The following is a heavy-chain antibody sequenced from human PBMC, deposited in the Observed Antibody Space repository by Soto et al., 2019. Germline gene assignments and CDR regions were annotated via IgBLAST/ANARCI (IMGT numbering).Heavy chain of an antibody. Sequence: GVSLRLSCAASGFTFGAAAIHWVRQAPGKGLEWVAVISDDGSSKYYADSVRGRFTISRDNSQNTLDLQMNSLRAEDTAVYYCARDRLPRASVATPGYLDYWGQGSLVTVSS. V-gene: IGHV3-30-3*01. CDR3: ARDRLPRASVATPGYLDY. CDR1: GFTFGAAA. J-gene: IGHJ4*02. D-gene: IGHD2-21*02. CDR2: ISDDGSSK.